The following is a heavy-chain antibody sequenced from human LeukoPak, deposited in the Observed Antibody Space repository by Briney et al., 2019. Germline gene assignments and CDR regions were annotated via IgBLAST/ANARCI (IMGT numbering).Heavy chain of an antibody. CDR3: ARGITTNDY. CDR1: GFTFSSYA. Sequence: PGGSLRLSCAASGFTFSSYAMHWVRQAPGKGLEWVGVISYDGSNKYYADSVKGRFTISRDNSKNTLYLQMNSLRAEDTAVYYCARGITTNDYWGQGTLVTVSS. CDR2: ISYDGSNK. D-gene: IGHD3-22*01. J-gene: IGHJ4*02. V-gene: IGHV3-30*04.